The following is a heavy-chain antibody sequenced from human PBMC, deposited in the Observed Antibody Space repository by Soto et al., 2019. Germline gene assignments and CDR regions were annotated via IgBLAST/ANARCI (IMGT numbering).Heavy chain of an antibody. J-gene: IGHJ4*02. Sequence: PSETLSLTCTVSGGSISSYYWNWIRQPPGKGLEWIGYIYYSWSTNYNPSRKSLFTISLDTSKNQFSLKLSSVTAADTAWYYCGRAPNSYGPLWLDYWGQGTLATVSS. D-gene: IGHD5-18*01. CDR3: GRAPNSYGPLWLDY. CDR2: IYYSWST. CDR1: GGSISSYY. V-gene: IGHV4-59*01.